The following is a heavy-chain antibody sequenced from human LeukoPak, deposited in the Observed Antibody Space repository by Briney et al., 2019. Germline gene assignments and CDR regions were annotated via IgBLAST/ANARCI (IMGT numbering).Heavy chain of an antibody. CDR2: VSYSGGT. J-gene: IGHJ4*02. Sequence: SQTLSLTCAISGDSVSSSSTAWSWIRQSPGKGLEWIGFVSYSGGTDYNPSLKGRVTLSVDTSKNQISLTLTSLTAADTAVYYCTRDGGVAVTPLDFDFWGQGTLVIVSS. CDR3: TRDGGVAVTPLDFDF. CDR1: GDSVSSSSTA. D-gene: IGHD6-19*01. V-gene: IGHV4-61*01.